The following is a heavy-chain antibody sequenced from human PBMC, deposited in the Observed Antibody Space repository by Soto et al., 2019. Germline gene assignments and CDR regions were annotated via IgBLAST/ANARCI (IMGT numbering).Heavy chain of an antibody. J-gene: IGHJ4*02. Sequence: QVHLQESGPGLVKPSQTLSLTCTVSGGSLISSDYYWSWIRQPPGKGLEWIGYIYYSGSAYYNPSLKSRVIVSLDTSKNQFSLRLSSVTAADTAIYYCAAYARWYFDYWGQGTLVTVSS. CDR3: AAYARWYFDY. CDR2: IYYSGSA. CDR1: GGSLISSDYY. D-gene: IGHD2-21*01. V-gene: IGHV4-30-4*01.